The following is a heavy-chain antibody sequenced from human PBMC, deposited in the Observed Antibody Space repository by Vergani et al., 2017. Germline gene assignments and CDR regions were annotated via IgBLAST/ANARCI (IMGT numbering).Heavy chain of an antibody. CDR2: ISWNSGSI. D-gene: IGHD3-10*01. V-gene: IGHV3-9*01. Sequence: EVQLVESGGGLVQPGRSLRLSCTASGFTFDDYAMHWVRQAPGKGLEWVSVISWNSGSIGYADSVKGRFTISRDNAKNSLYLQMNSLRAEDTALYYCAKDIQTYYYGSGRFGYWGQGTLVTVSS. CDR3: AKDIQTYYYGSGRFGY. CDR1: GFTFDDYA. J-gene: IGHJ4*02.